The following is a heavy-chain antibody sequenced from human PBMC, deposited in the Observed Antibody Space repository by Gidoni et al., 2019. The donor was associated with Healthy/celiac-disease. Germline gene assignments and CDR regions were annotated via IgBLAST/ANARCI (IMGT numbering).Heavy chain of an antibody. CDR3: ARTYYDYVWGSYRGAFDI. CDR2: IIPIFGTA. J-gene: IGHJ3*02. D-gene: IGHD3-16*02. Sequence: QVQLVQSGAEVKKPGSSVMVSCKASVGTFSSYAIRWVRQAPGQGLECMGGIIPIFGTANYAQKCQGRVTITADESTSTAYMELSSLRSEDTAVYYCARTYYDYVWGSYRGAFDIWGQGTMVTVSS. CDR1: VGTFSSYA. V-gene: IGHV1-69*01.